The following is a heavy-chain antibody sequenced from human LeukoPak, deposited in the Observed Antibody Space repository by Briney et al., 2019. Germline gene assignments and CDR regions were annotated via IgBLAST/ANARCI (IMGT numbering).Heavy chain of an antibody. CDR3: SWGSANYFDY. CDR2: ISSSSTYI. J-gene: IGHJ4*02. CDR1: GFTFSSYS. D-gene: IGHD3-16*01. V-gene: IGHV3-21*01. Sequence: GGSLRLSCAASGFTFSSYSMNWVRQAPGKGLEWVSSISSSSTYIYYADSVKGRFTISRDNAKNTLYLQMSSLRADDTAVYYCSWGSANYFDYWGQGTLVTVSS.